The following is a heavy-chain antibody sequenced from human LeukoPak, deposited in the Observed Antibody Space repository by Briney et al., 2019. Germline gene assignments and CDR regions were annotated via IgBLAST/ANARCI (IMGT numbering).Heavy chain of an antibody. CDR3: ARGNWDWNPFDP. V-gene: IGHV4-4*07. D-gene: IGHD1-1*01. Sequence: PSETLSLTCTVSGGSNSSYYWSWIRQPAGKGLEWIGRIYVSGSTNYNPSLKSRVTMSIDTSKNQFSLKLSSVTAADTAVYYCARGNWDWNPFDPWGQGILVTVSS. J-gene: IGHJ5*02. CDR1: GGSNSSYY. CDR2: IYVSGST.